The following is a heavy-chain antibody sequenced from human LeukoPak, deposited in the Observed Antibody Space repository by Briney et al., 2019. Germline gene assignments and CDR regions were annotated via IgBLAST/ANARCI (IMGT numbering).Heavy chain of an antibody. Sequence: ASVKVSCKASGYTFTSYDINWVRQATGQGLEWMGWMNPNSGNTSYAQKFQGRVTMTRNTSISTAYMELRSLRSDDTAVYYCARVRGVRRFDPWGQGTLVTVSS. J-gene: IGHJ5*02. CDR2: MNPNSGNT. CDR3: ARVRGVRRFDP. CDR1: GYTFTSYD. D-gene: IGHD3-10*01. V-gene: IGHV1-8*01.